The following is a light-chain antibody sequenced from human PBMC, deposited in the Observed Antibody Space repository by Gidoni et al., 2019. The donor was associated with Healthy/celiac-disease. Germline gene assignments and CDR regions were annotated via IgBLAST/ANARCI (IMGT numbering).Light chain of an antibody. V-gene: IGLV1-40*01. CDR2: GTS. J-gene: IGLJ3*02. CDR3: QSYDSSLSGWV. Sequence: QSVLTQPPSVSGAPGQRVTISCTGSSSNIGAGYAVPWYQPLPGTAPKLLIYGTSHRPSGVPDRFSCSKSGTSASLAITGLQAEDEADYYCQSYDSSLSGWVFGGGTKLTV. CDR1: SSNIGAGYA.